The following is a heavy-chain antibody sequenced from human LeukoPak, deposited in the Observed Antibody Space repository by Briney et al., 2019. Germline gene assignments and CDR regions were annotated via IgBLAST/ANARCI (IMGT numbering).Heavy chain of an antibody. Sequence: SKTLSLTCAVYGGSFSGYYWSWIRQPPGKGLEWIGEINHSGSTNYNPSLKSRVTISVDTSKNQFSLKLSSVTAADTAVYYCARDRIVGAIDYWGQGTLVTVSS. CDR2: INHSGST. J-gene: IGHJ4*02. V-gene: IGHV4-34*01. D-gene: IGHD1-26*01. CDR1: GGSFSGYY. CDR3: ARDRIVGAIDY.